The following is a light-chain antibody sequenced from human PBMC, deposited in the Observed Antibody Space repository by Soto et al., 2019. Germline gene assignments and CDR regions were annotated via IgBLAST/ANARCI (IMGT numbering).Light chain of an antibody. Sequence: SYELTQPPSVSVAPGKTARITCGGNNIGSKSVQGYQQKPGQAPVLVIYYDSDRPSGIPERFSGSNSGNTATLTISRVEAGDEADSYCQVWDSSSDPHAVFGGGTQLTVL. CDR3: QVWDSSSDPHAV. J-gene: IGLJ7*01. CDR1: NIGSKS. CDR2: YDS. V-gene: IGLV3-21*04.